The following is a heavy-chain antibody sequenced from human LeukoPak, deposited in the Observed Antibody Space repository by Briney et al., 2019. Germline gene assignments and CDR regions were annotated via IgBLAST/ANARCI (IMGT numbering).Heavy chain of an antibody. D-gene: IGHD3-10*01. Sequence: PGGSLRLSCAASGFTFSDYYMSWIRQAPGKGLEWVSYISSSGSTINYADSVKGRFTISRDNAKNSLYLQMNSLRAEDTAVYYCASRVLWFGELPSKYNWFDPWGQGTLVTVSS. V-gene: IGHV3-11*04. CDR3: ASRVLWFGELPSKYNWFDP. CDR2: ISSSGSTI. J-gene: IGHJ5*02. CDR1: GFTFSDYY.